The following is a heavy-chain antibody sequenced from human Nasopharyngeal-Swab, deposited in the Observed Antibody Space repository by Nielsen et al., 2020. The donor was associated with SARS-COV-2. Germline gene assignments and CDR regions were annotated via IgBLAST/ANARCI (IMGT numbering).Heavy chain of an antibody. CDR2: IKEDGSEK. J-gene: IGHJ4*02. CDR3: ARLPRNNWRLDS. CDR1: GFTFGNYW. Sequence: GSLRLSCAASGFTFGNYWMSWVRQAPGKRLEWVANIKEDGSEKDYVDSVKGRFTISRDNAKNSLYLQMNSLRVEDTAVYFCARLPRNNWRLDSWGQGILVTVSS. V-gene: IGHV3-7*03. D-gene: IGHD1-20*01.